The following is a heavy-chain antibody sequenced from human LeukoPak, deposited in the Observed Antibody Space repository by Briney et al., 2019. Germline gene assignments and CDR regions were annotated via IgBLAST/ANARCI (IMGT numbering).Heavy chain of an antibody. V-gene: IGHV3-43*02. J-gene: IGHJ6*03. D-gene: IGHD1-1*01. CDR3: AKDTGWKEYYYYYMHV. CDR1: GFTFDDYA. Sequence: GGSLRLSCAASGFTFDDYAMHWVRQTPGKGLEWVSLISGDGDSTYYADSVKGRFTISRDNSKNSLYLQMNSLRTEDTASYYCAKDTGWKEYYYYYMHVWGQGTLVTVSS. CDR2: ISGDGDST.